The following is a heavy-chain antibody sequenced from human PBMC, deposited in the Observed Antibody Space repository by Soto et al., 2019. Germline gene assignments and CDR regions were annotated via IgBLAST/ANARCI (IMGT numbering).Heavy chain of an antibody. D-gene: IGHD2-2*01. CDR1: GFTFSSYA. V-gene: IGHV3-30-3*01. J-gene: IGHJ4*02. Sequence: GGSLRLSSAASGFTFSSYAMHWVRQAPGKGLEWVAVISYDGSNKYYADSVKGRFTISRDNSRNTLYLQMNSLRAEDTAVYYCARDRPEDCSSCSGFPETSSTIGSFDYWGQGTLVTVSS. CDR3: ARDRPEDCSSCSGFPETSSTIGSFDY. CDR2: ISYDGSNK.